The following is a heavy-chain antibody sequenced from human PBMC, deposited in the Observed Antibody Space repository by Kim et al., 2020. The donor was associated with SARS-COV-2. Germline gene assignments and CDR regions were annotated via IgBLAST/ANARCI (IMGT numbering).Heavy chain of an antibody. CDR3: ASPVDIVFYFDY. V-gene: IGHV3-33*01. D-gene: IGHD5-12*01. J-gene: IGHJ4*02. Sequence: YCADSVQGRFTISRDNTSNTLYLQMTSLRAENTSVYYCASPVDIVFYFDYWGQGTLVTVSS.